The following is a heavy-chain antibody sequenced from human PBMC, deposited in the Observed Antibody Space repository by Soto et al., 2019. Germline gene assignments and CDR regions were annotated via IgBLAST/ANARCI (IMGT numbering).Heavy chain of an antibody. J-gene: IGHJ3*02. CDR1: GVTVSSND. V-gene: IGHV3-53*01. CDR3: ARTGVGYYHDSSGYRAFDI. Sequence: PGESRRISCAASGVTVSSNDMSWVRQAPGKGLEWVSVIYSGGSTYYADSVKGRFTISRDNSKNTLYLQMNSLRAQDKDVYYCARTGVGYYHDSSGYRAFDIWGQGTMVTVSS. D-gene: IGHD3-22*01. CDR2: IYSGGST.